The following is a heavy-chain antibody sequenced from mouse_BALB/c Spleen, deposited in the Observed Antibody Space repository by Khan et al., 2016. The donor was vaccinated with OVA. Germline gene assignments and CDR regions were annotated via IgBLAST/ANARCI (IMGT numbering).Heavy chain of an antibody. CDR3: ARSNGYYWFAY. J-gene: IGHJ3*01. Sequence: QIQLVQSGPELKKPGETVKISCRASGYTFTNYGMNWVKQAPGQGLKWMGWINTYIGEPKYDDDFKGRFAFSFETSDITAYLQIKNLKTDATATCFCARSNGYYWFAYWGQGTLVTVSA. CDR1: GYTFTNYG. D-gene: IGHD2-3*01. V-gene: IGHV9-3-1*01. CDR2: INTYIGEP.